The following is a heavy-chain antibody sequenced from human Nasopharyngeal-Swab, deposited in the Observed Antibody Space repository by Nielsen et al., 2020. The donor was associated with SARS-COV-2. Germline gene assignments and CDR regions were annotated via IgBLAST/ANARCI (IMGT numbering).Heavy chain of an antibody. V-gene: IGHV4-61*01. CDR1: GGSVNTASYY. CDR2: IYHSGST. Sequence: SETLSLTCTVSGGSVNTASYYWSWIRQPPGKGPEWFGHIYHSGSTNYNPSLKSRLTMSIATSQNLFSLRLTSVTAADSAMYYCASLTITFGGVIAQNWGQGTQVIVSS. J-gene: IGHJ4*02. D-gene: IGHD3-16*02. CDR3: ASLTITFGGVIAQN.